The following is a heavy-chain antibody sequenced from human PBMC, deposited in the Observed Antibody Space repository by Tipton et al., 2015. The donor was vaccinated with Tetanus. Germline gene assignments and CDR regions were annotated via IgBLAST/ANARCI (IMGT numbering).Heavy chain of an antibody. CDR3: ARDRRVSYYYGMDV. Sequence: TLSLTCTVSGGSISSGGYYWSWIRQHPGKGLEWIGYIYYSGSTNYNPSLKSRVTISVDTSKNQFSLKLSSVTAADTAVYYCARDRRVSYYYGMDVWGQGTTVTVSS. V-gene: IGHV4-61*08. J-gene: IGHJ6*02. D-gene: IGHD6-6*01. CDR1: GGSISSGGYY. CDR2: IYYSGST.